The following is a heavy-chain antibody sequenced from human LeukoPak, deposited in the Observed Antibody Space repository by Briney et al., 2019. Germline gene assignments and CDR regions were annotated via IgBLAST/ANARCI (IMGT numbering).Heavy chain of an antibody. CDR2: MNPNSGNT. CDR3: ARPHCSSTDCHPPEWFDP. Sequence: ASVKVSCKTSGYTFTNYDINWVRQATGQGLEWMGWMNPNSGNTGYAQRFQGRVTMTRNTSISTAYMELSSLRSEDTAVYYCARPHCSSTDCHPPEWFDPWGQGTLVTVSS. CDR1: GYTFTNYD. V-gene: IGHV1-8*01. J-gene: IGHJ5*02. D-gene: IGHD2-2*01.